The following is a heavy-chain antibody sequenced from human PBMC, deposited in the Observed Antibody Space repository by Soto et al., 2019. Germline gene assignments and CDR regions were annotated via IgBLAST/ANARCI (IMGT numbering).Heavy chain of an antibody. CDR3: ARGVDYGGTPAPIPDAFDI. CDR2: INHSGST. Sequence: SETLSLTCAVYGGSFSGYYWSWIRQPPGKGLEWIGEINHSGSTNYNPSLKSRVTISVDTSKNQFSLKLSSVTAADTAVYYCARGVDYGGTPAPIPDAFDIWGQGTMVTVSS. D-gene: IGHD4-17*01. CDR1: GGSFSGYY. J-gene: IGHJ3*02. V-gene: IGHV4-34*01.